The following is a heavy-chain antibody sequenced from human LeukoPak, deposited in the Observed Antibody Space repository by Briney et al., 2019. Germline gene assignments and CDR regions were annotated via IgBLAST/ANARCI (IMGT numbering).Heavy chain of an antibody. D-gene: IGHD2-2*01. V-gene: IGHV1-18*01. Sequence: GASVKVSCKASGYTFTSYGIRWVRQAPGQGLEWMGWISAYNGNTNYAQKLQGRVTMTTDTSTSTAYMELRSLRSDDTAVYYCARDFGSRCSSTSCYYYYGMDVWGQGTTVTVSS. CDR1: GYTFTSYG. CDR3: ARDFGSRCSSTSCYYYYGMDV. J-gene: IGHJ6*02. CDR2: ISAYNGNT.